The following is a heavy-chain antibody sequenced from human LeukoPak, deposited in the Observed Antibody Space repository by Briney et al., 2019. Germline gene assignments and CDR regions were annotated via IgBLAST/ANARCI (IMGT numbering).Heavy chain of an antibody. CDR1: GYTLTELS. D-gene: IGHD3-10*01. Sequence: ASVKVSCKVSGYTLTELSMHWVRQAPGKGLEWMGGFDPEDGETIYAQKFQGRVTMTADTSTDPAYMELSSLRAEDTAVYYCATELRPITMYRGASWNYWGQGTLVTVSS. V-gene: IGHV1-24*01. CDR2: FDPEDGET. J-gene: IGHJ4*02. CDR3: ATELRPITMYRGASWNY.